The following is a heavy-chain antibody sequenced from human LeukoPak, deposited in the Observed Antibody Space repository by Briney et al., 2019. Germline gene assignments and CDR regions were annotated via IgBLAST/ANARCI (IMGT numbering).Heavy chain of an antibody. J-gene: IGHJ4*02. CDR2: IRPDGREP. V-gene: IGHV3-74*01. CDR3: RRDDVLGSGIVDF. D-gene: IGHD3-16*01. CDR1: GFTFTNPW. Sequence: PAGSLRLSCAAYGFTFTNPWMPWVRHAPGKGLVWVSRIRPDGREPNHAGSVKGRFTISRDNAKNTLYLQTNSLGDEYTAVYCCRRDDVLGSGIVDFWGQGVLVTVSS.